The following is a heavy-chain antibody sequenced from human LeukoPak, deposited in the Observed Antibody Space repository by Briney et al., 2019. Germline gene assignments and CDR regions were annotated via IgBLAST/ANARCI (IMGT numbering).Heavy chain of an antibody. D-gene: IGHD3-22*01. J-gene: IGHJ4*01. CDR2: INPNSGGT. CDR1: GYTFTGYY. V-gene: IGHV1-2*02. CDR3: ARGLGSYDSSELTWPMISF. Sequence: ASVKVSCKASGYTFTGYYMHWVRQAPGQGLEWMGWINPNSGGTNYAQKFQGRVTMTRDTSISTAYMELSSLRSEDTAVYYCARGLGSYDSSELTWPMISFWGHGTLVTVSS.